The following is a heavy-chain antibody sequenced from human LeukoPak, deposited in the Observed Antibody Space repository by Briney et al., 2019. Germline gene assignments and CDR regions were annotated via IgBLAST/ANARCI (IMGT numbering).Heavy chain of an antibody. CDR1: GFTFGDYV. J-gene: IGHJ4*02. Sequence: GGSLRLSCTASGFTFGDYVMGWFRQAPGKGLEWVGFIRSKAYGGTTEYAASVKGRFTISRDDSKSIAYLQMNSLKTEDTAVYYCTRGSAAVASYYFDYWGQGTLVTVSS. CDR2: IRSKAYGGTT. D-gene: IGHD6-19*01. V-gene: IGHV3-49*03. CDR3: TRGSAAVASYYFDY.